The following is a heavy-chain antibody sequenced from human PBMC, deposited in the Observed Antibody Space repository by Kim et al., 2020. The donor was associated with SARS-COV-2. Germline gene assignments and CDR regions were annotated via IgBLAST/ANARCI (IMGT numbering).Heavy chain of an antibody. J-gene: IGHJ6*02. Sequence: GGSLRLSCAASGFTFSSYWMHWVRQAPGKGLVWVSRINSDGSSTSYADSVKGRFTISRDNAKNTLYLQMNSLRAEDTAVYYCARGAIWFGELWQTRSRAHMDVWGQGTTVTVSS. CDR3: ARGAIWFGELWQTRSRAHMDV. D-gene: IGHD3-10*01. CDR1: GFTFSSYW. CDR2: INSDGSST. V-gene: IGHV3-74*01.